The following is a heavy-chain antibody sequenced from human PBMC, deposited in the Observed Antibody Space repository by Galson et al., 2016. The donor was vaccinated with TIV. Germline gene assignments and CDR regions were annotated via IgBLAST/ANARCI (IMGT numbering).Heavy chain of an antibody. CDR2: IYHSGMT. CDR3: ARDRSTYYFDSSGYSPFDY. CDR1: GYSINSGYY. J-gene: IGHJ4*03. V-gene: IGHV4-38-2*02. Sequence: TLSLTCGVSGYSINSGYYWGWIRQPPGKGLEWIGSIYHSGMTYYNPSLESRVTISVDTSKNQFSLRLNSVTAADTAVYYCARDRSTYYFDSSGYSPFDYWGPGTTVSVSS. D-gene: IGHD3-22*01.